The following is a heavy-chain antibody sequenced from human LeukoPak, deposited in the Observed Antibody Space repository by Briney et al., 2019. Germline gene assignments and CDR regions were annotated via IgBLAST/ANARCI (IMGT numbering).Heavy chain of an antibody. Sequence: SGGSLRLSCAASGFTFSSYSMNWVRQAPGKGLEWVSYISGTSTIYYADSVKGRFTISRDNAKNSLDLQMNSLRAEDTAVYYCARELQVVSAFDYWGQGTLVTVSS. V-gene: IGHV3-48*04. CDR2: ISGTSTI. CDR1: GFTFSSYS. D-gene: IGHD2-15*01. CDR3: ARELQVVSAFDY. J-gene: IGHJ4*02.